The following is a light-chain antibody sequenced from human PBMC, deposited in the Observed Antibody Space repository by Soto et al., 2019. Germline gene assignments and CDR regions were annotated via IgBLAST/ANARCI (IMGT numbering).Light chain of an antibody. Sequence: EIVLAHSPATLSLSPCERATLSFSASQSVSSYLAWYQQKPGQAPRLLIYDASNRATGIPARFSGSGSGTDFTLTISSLEPEDFAVYYCQQRSNWPPGALTFGGGTKVDIK. J-gene: IGKJ4*01. V-gene: IGKV3-11*01. CDR1: QSVSSY. CDR3: QQRSNWPPGALT. CDR2: DAS.